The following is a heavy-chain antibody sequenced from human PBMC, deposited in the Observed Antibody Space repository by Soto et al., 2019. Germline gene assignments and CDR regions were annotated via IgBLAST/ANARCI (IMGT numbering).Heavy chain of an antibody. J-gene: IGHJ4*02. CDR1: CDSITSIYH. V-gene: IGHV4-30-2*01. Sequence: SETLSLTCAVSCDSITSIYHWACIRQPPGKGLEWIGYIYHSGSTYYNPSLKSRVTISVDRSKNQFSLKLSSVTAADTAVYYCASQGIHHDYWGQGTLVTVSS. CDR3: ASQGIHHDY. CDR2: IYHSGST.